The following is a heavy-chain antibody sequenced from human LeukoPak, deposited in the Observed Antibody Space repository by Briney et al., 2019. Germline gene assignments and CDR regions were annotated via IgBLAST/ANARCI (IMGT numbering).Heavy chain of an antibody. CDR3: ARGVSDDWGSWDY. J-gene: IGHJ4*02. CDR1: GFTLSRYW. V-gene: IGHV3-21*01. D-gene: IGHD7-27*01. Sequence: GGSLRLSCAASGFTLSRYWMSWVRQAPGKGLEWVSSISSSSSYIYYADSVKGRFTISRDNAKNSLYLQMNSLRAEDTAVYYCARGVSDDWGSWDYWGQGTLVTVSS. CDR2: ISSSSSYI.